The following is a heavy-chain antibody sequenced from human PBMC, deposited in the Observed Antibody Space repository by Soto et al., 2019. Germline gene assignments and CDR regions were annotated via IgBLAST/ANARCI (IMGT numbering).Heavy chain of an antibody. CDR3: ATLRRVLVPAATNYYYYYGMDV. J-gene: IGHJ6*02. D-gene: IGHD2-2*01. CDR1: GYTLTELS. Sequence: ASVKVSCTVSGYTLTELSMHWVRQAPGKGLEWMGGFDPEDGETIYAQKFQGRVTMTEDTSTDTAYMELSSLRSEDTAVYYCATLRRVLVPAATNYYYYYGMDVWGQGTTVTVSS. CDR2: FDPEDGET. V-gene: IGHV1-24*01.